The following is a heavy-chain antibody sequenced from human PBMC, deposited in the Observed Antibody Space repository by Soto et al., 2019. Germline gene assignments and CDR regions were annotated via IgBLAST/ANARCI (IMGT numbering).Heavy chain of an antibody. J-gene: IGHJ6*02. CDR2: IYYSGST. CDR3: ARGYCSSTSCYANYYYYHGMDV. V-gene: IGHV4-61*01. Sequence: QVQLQESGPGLVKPSETLSLTCTVSGGSVNNGSYYWSWIRQPPGKGLEWIGYIYYSGSTNHNPSLKTRVTISVDTSKTQFSLKLSSVTAADTAVYYCARGYCSSTSCYANYYYYHGMDVWGQGTTVTVSS. CDR1: GGSVNNGSYY. D-gene: IGHD2-2*01.